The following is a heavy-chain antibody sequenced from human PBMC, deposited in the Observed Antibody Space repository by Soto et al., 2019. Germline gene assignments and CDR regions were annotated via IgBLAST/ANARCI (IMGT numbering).Heavy chain of an antibody. J-gene: IGHJ6*02. CDR3: ARGPAVLRFLEWLPYYYYGMDV. CDR1: GGSFSGYY. V-gene: IGHV4-34*01. Sequence: PSETLPLTCAVYGGSFSGYYWSWIRQPPGKGLEWIGEINHSGSTNYNPSLKSRVTISVDTSKNQFSLKLSSVTAADTAVYYCARGPAVLRFLEWLPYYYYGMDVWGQGTTVTVSS. D-gene: IGHD3-3*01. CDR2: INHSGST.